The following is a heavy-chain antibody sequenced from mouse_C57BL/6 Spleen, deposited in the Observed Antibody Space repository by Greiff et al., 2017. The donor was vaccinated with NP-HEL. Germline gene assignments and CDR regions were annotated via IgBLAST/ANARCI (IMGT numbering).Heavy chain of an antibody. V-gene: IGHV1-42*01. Sequence: EVQLQQSGPELVKPGASVKISCKASGYSFTGYYMNWVKQSPEKSLEWIGEINPSTGGTTYNQKFKAKATLTVDKSSSTAYMQLKSLTSEDSAVYYCASSNYGGSPWFAYWGQGTLVTVSA. CDR2: INPSTGGT. CDR1: GYSFTGYY. D-gene: IGHD2-5*01. CDR3: ASSNYGGSPWFAY. J-gene: IGHJ3*01.